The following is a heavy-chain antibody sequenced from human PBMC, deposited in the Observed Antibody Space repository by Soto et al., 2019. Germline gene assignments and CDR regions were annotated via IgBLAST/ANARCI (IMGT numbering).Heavy chain of an antibody. V-gene: IGHV3-30*18. CDR3: AKVRMVWELLFALDY. CDR1: GFTFSSYG. Sequence: QVQLVESGGGVVQPGRSLRLSCAASGFTFSSYGMHWVRQAPGKGLEWVAVISYDGSNKYYADSVKCRFTISRDNSKNTLYLQMNSLRAEDTAVYYCAKVRMVWELLFALDYWGQGTLVTVSS. D-gene: IGHD1-26*01. J-gene: IGHJ4*02. CDR2: ISYDGSNK.